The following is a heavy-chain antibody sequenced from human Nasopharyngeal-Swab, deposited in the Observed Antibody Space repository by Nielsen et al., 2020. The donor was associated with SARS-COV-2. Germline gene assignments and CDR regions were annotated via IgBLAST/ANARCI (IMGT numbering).Heavy chain of an antibody. CDR1: GFTFSSYA. D-gene: IGHD2-15*01. V-gene: IGHV1-46*01. CDR3: ARDSGYCSGGSCYPGDY. J-gene: IGHJ4*02. Sequence: ESLKISCAASGFTFSSYAMSWVRQAPGKGLEWVSAISGSGGSTTYAQKFQGRVTMTRDTSTSTVYMELSSLRSEDTAVHYCARDSGYCSGGSCYPGDYWGQGTLVTVSS. CDR2: ISGSGGST.